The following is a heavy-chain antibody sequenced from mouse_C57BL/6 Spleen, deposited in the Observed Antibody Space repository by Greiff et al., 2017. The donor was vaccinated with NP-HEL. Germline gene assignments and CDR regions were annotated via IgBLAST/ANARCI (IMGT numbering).Heavy chain of an antibody. J-gene: IGHJ4*01. Sequence: VMLVESGAELARPGASVKLSCKASGYTFTSYGISWVKQRTGQGLEWIGEIYPRSGNTYYNEKFKGKATLTADKSSSTAYMELRSLTSEDSAVYFCARTTVEYAMDYWGQGTSVTVSS. CDR3: ARTTVEYAMDY. V-gene: IGHV1-81*01. D-gene: IGHD1-1*01. CDR1: GYTFTSYG. CDR2: IYPRSGNT.